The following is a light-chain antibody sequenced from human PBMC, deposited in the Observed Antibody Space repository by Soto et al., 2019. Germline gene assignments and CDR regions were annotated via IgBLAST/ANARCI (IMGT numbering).Light chain of an antibody. Sequence: DIVMTQSPDSLAVSLGERATINCKSSQSVLYSSNNNNYLAWYQQKPGQPPKLLIYWASTRESGVPDRFSGSESGTDFNLTISSLQAEDVAVYYCQQYYSTPQTFGQGTKVEIK. CDR3: QQYYSTPQT. CDR1: QSVLYSSNNNNY. V-gene: IGKV4-1*01. J-gene: IGKJ1*01. CDR2: WAS.